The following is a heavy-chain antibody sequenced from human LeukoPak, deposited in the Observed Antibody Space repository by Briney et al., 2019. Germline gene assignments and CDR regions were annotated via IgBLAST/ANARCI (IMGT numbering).Heavy chain of an antibody. V-gene: IGHV3-30*03. CDR2: ISYDGSNK. D-gene: IGHD3-10*01. CDR1: GFTFSSYG. CDR3: ARVVPPTDYGSGSYFWDPYYFDY. Sequence: GGSLRLSCAASGFTFSSYGMHWVRQAPGKGLEWVAVISYDGSNKYYADSVKGRFTISRDNSKNTLYLQMNSLRAEDTAVYYCARVVPPTDYGSGSYFWDPYYFDYWGQGTLVTVSP. J-gene: IGHJ4*02.